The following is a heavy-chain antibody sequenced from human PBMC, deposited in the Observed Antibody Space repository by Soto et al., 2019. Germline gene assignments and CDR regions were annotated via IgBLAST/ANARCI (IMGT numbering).Heavy chain of an antibody. CDR3: TRHKDAGSDRGGMDV. J-gene: IGHJ6*02. V-gene: IGHV4-59*08. Sequence: QVQLQESGPGLVKPSETLSLTCTVSGGSISNFYWTCIRQPPGKGLEWIGNVHYSGSTNYNPSVKRPVTPSVDTAKNPLSLNLSSLTAASTAVYYCTRHKDAGSDRGGMDVWGQGTTVTVSS. CDR1: GGSISNFY. CDR2: VHYSGST. D-gene: IGHD6-25*01.